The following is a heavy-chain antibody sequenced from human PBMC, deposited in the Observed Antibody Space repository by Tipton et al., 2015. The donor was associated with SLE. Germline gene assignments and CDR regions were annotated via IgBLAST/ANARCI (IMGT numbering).Heavy chain of an antibody. CDR1: GGSISTYF. D-gene: IGHD6-13*01. Sequence: TLSLTCTVSGGSISTYFWNWVRQPPGKGLEWIGYMYFSGSAGYNPSLKSRVSISVDTSRNEFSLKMNSVTSADTAVYYCARAYSSDPLAYWGQGVPVTVSS. J-gene: IGHJ4*02. CDR2: MYFSGSA. V-gene: IGHV4-59*01. CDR3: ARAYSSDPLAY.